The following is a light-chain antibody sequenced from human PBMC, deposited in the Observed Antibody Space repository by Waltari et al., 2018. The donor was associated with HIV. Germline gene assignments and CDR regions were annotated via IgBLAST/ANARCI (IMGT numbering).Light chain of an antibody. CDR3: ATWDDSLNGPL. V-gene: IGLV1-44*01. CDR1: SSNIGNNI. CDR2: GNC. J-gene: IGLJ2*01. Sequence: QSVLTQPPSVSATPGQRVTISCSGSSSNIGNNIVTWYQQLPGTAPKLIIVGNCQRPAGFPGRFSGSKSGTSASLAISGRQSEDEADYYCATWDDSLNGPLFGGGTKLTVL.